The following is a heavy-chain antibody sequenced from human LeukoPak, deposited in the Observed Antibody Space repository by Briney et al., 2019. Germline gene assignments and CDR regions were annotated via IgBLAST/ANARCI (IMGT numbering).Heavy chain of an antibody. CDR2: IKQDGSEK. Sequence: GGSLRHSCAASGFTFSSYWMSWVRQAPGKGLEWVANIKQDGSEKYYVDSVKGRFTISRDNAKNSLYLQMNSLRAEDTAVYYCARDGFYKYYYYYGMDVWGQGTTVTVSS. D-gene: IGHD5-24*01. V-gene: IGHV3-7*01. J-gene: IGHJ6*02. CDR1: GFTFSSYW. CDR3: ARDGFYKYYYYYGMDV.